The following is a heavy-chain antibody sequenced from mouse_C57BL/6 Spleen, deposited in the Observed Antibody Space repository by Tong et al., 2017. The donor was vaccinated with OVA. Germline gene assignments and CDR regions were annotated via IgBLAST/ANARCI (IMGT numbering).Heavy chain of an antibody. CDR1: GFTFSDYG. J-gene: IGHJ4*01. CDR2: ISSGSSTI. D-gene: IGHD2-5*01. CDR3: TRDDSNYVDYAMDY. Sequence: EVQLQESGGGLVKPGGSLKLSCAASGFTFSDYGMHWVRQAPEKGLEWVAYISSGSSTIYYADTVKGRFTISRDNAKNTLFLQMSSLKSEDTAMYYCTRDDSNYVDYAMDYWGQGTSVTVSS. V-gene: IGHV5-17*03.